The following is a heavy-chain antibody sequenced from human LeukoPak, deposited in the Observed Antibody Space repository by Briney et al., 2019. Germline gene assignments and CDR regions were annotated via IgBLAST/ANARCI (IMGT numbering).Heavy chain of an antibody. J-gene: IGHJ4*02. CDR2: IDSDGRRGNSP. CDR3: VRDVWGDRDSFFDS. D-gene: IGHD2-21*01. V-gene: IGHV3-74*01. Sequence: TGGSLRHSCAAAGFTFSSYWMHWVRQAPGKGLQWVARIDSDGRRGNSPSYAESVKGRFTISRDNAQNTLYLQMNCLRAEDTAVYYCVRDVWGDRDSFFDSWGQGTPDTVSS. CDR1: GFTFSSYW.